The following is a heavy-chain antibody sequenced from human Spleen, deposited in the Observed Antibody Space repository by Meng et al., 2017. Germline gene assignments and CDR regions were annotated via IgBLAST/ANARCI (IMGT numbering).Heavy chain of an antibody. V-gene: IGHV1-18*01. Sequence: QVQLVQSGDGGKKPGASVKVSCKASGYAFTKFGISWVRQAPGQGLEWMGWISSYIGNTNYAQKLQGRVTMTTETSTSTAYMELRSLRSDDTAVYYCARGRRNEPLFDYWGQGTLVTVSS. CDR1: GYAFTKFG. D-gene: IGHD1-14*01. J-gene: IGHJ4*02. CDR2: ISSYIGNT. CDR3: ARGRRNEPLFDY.